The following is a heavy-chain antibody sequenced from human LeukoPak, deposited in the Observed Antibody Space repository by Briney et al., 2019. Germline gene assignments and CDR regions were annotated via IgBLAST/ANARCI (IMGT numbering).Heavy chain of an antibody. CDR3: AATRVNWFDP. CDR2: IIPIFGTA. Sequence: SVKVSCKASGGTFSSYAISWVRQAPGQGLEWMGGIIPIFGTANYAQKFQGRVTITTDESTTTAYMELSSLRSEDTAVYYCAATRVNWFDPWGQGTLVTVSS. J-gene: IGHJ5*02. CDR1: GGTFSSYA. V-gene: IGHV1-69*05.